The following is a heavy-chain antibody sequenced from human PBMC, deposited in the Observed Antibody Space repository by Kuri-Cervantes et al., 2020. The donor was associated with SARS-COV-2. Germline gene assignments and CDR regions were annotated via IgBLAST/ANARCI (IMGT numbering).Heavy chain of an antibody. CDR2: ISYDASNK. J-gene: IGHJ2*01. V-gene: IGHV3-30-3*01. D-gene: IGHD6-13*01. CDR1: GFIFSDYF. Sequence: LSLTCAASGFIFSDYFLHWVRQAPGKGLEWVAVISYDASNKYYADSVKGRFTISRDNSKNTLFLQMNNLRAEDTAVYYCAKDRSSSWLWYFDLWGRGTLVTVSS. CDR3: AKDRSSSWLWYFDL.